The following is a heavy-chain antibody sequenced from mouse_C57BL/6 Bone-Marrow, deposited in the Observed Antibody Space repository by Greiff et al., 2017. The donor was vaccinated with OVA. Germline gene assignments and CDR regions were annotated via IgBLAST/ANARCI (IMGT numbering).Heavy chain of an antibody. D-gene: IGHD2-4*01. CDR1: GYTFTSYW. V-gene: IGHV1-55*01. CDR2: IYPGSGST. J-gene: IGHJ3*01. Sequence: QVQLQQPGAELVKPGASVKMSCKASGYTFTSYWITWVKQRPGQGLEWIGDIYPGSGSTNYNEKFKSKATLTVDPSSSTASMQLSSLTSEDAAVYYCARDYDYDEFADWGQGTLVTVSA. CDR3: ARDYDYDEFAD.